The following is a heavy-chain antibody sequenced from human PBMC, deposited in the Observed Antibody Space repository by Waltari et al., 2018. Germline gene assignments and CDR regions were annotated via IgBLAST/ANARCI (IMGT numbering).Heavy chain of an antibody. J-gene: IGHJ3*01. Sequence: EVQLVESGGGLVQPGGSLRVSCTASGFTFSSYWMHWVRQVPGKGLVGVSRINSDGSGTSYADSAKGRFTIARDNAKNTLFLQMNSLRGEDTAVYYCASGNSHAFDLWGQGTMVTVSS. CDR3: ASGNSHAFDL. V-gene: IGHV3-74*01. CDR1: GFTFSSYW. CDR2: INSDGSGT. D-gene: IGHD1-7*01.